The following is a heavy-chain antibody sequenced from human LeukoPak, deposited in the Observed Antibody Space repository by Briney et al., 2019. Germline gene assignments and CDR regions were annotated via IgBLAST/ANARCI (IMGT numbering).Heavy chain of an antibody. D-gene: IGHD1-26*01. Sequence: GRSLRLSCVTSGFTFSHYGMHWVRQLPGKGLEWVANIRQDGSEIYYVPSVKGRFTISRDNAKNSLYLQMNGLRAEDTGVYYCARDKVVGGITGSLFDYWGQGTLVTVSS. CDR3: ARDKVVGGITGSLFDY. J-gene: IGHJ4*02. V-gene: IGHV3-7*01. CDR2: IRQDGSEI. CDR1: GFTFSHYG.